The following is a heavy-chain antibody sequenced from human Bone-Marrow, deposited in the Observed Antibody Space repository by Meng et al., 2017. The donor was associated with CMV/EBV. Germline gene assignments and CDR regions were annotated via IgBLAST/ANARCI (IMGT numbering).Heavy chain of an antibody. CDR2: ISWDGGST. CDR3: AKERGGYCSGGSCYEADY. V-gene: IGHV3-43*01. D-gene: IGHD2-15*01. J-gene: IGHJ4*02. Sequence: GGSLRLSCAASGFTVSSNYMSWVRQAPGKGLEWVSLISWDGGSTYYADSVKGRFTISRDNSKNSLYLQMNSLRTEDTALYYCAKERGGYCSGGSCYEADYWGQGTLVTVSS. CDR1: GFTVSSNY.